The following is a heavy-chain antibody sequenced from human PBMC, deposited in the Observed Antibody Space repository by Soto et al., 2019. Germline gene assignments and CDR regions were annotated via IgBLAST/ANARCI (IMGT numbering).Heavy chain of an antibody. D-gene: IGHD2-2*01. CDR1: GYTFSSYG. J-gene: IGHJ4*02. V-gene: IGHV1-18*01. CDR2: ISAYNGNT. Sequence: ASVKVSCKASGYTFSSYGINWVRQAPGQGLEWMGWISAYNGNTNYAQKLQGRVTMTTDTSTSTAYMELRSLRSDDTAVYYCARDMTPPDQIVLVPAAFDFWGQGTLVTVSS. CDR3: ARDMTPPDQIVLVPAAFDF.